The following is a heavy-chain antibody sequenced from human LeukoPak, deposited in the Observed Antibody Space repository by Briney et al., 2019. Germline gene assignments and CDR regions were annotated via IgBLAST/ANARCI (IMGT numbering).Heavy chain of an antibody. Sequence: PGGSLRLSCAASGFTFSSYAMSWVRQAPGKGLEWVSSISSSSRHIYYGDSVKGRFTISRDNSKNTLYLQMNSLRAEDTAVYYCAKVRGDIVVVPQDYYMDVWGKGTTVTVSS. CDR1: GFTFSSYA. D-gene: IGHD2-2*01. CDR3: AKVRGDIVVVPQDYYMDV. J-gene: IGHJ6*03. CDR2: ISSSSRHI. V-gene: IGHV3-23*05.